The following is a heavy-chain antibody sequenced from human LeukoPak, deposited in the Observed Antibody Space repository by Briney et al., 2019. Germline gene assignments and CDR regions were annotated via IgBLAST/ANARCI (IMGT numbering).Heavy chain of an antibody. V-gene: IGHV3-53*01. CDR3: ASDYYGSGVNDY. D-gene: IGHD3-10*01. CDR1: GFTVSSNY. Sequence: GGSLRLSCAASGFTVSSNYMSWVRQAPGKGLEWVSVIYSGGSTYYADSVKGRFTISRDNSKNTLYLQMNSLRAEDTAVYYCASDYYGSGVNDYWGQGTLVTVSS. CDR2: IYSGGST. J-gene: IGHJ4*02.